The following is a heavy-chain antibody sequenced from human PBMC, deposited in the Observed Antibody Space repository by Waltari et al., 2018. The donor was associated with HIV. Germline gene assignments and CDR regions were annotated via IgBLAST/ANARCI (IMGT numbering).Heavy chain of an antibody. J-gene: IGHJ4*02. Sequence: QVEVVESGGGVVQPGGSLKLACAASGFSFSTHAMHWVRQAPGKGLEWVALISFDGENKKYPESVKGRFTVSRDNSKNTVYLQMSSLRPGDTAVYYCAREGDCFSNKCSGGLMSYWGQGTLVTVSS. CDR2: ISFDGENK. D-gene: IGHD2-2*01. CDR3: AREGDCFSNKCSGGLMSY. CDR1: GFSFSTHA. V-gene: IGHV3-30*04.